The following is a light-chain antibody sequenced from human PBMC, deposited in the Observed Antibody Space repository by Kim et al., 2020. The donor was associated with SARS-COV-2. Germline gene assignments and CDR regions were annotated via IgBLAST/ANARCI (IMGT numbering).Light chain of an antibody. CDR3: QQYDNWPPRYT. V-gene: IGKV3-15*01. CDR1: QSVSSN. CDR2: GAS. Sequence: EIVMTQSPATLSVSPGERATLSCRASQSVSSNLAWYQQKPGQAPRLLISGASTRATGIPARFSGSGSGTEFTLTISSLQSEDFAVYYCQQYDNWPPRYTFGQGTKLEI. J-gene: IGKJ2*01.